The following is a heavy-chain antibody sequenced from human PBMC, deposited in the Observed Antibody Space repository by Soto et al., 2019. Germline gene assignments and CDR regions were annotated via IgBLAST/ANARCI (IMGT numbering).Heavy chain of an antibody. V-gene: IGHV1-18*01. J-gene: IGHJ4*02. Sequence: QVQLVQSGAEVKKPGASVKVSCKTSGYTFTSYHISWVRQAPGQGLEWMGWISAYNTNTNYAQKFQGRVTMTTDTLTSTAYMELRSPRSDDTAVYYCVRDTPPTDYWGQGTLVTVSS. CDR1: GYTFTSYH. CDR2: ISAYNTNT. CDR3: VRDTPPTDY.